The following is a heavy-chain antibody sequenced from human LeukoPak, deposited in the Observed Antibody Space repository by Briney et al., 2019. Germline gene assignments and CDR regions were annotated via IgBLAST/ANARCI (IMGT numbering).Heavy chain of an antibody. D-gene: IGHD4-11*01. CDR1: GGSISSSRYY. J-gene: IGHJ3*02. CDR2: IYYSGST. V-gene: IGHV4-39*01. CDR3: ASIPSYSGARSAFDI. Sequence: KTSETLSLTCTVSGGSISSSRYYGGWIRQPPGKGLEWFGRIYYSGSTYYNPSLKSRVTISVYTSKNQFSLKLSSVTAAGTAVYYCASIPSYSGARSAFDIWGQGTMVTVSS.